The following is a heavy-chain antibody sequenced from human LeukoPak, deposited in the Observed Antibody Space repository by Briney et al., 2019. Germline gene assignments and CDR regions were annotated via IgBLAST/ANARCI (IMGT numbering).Heavy chain of an antibody. V-gene: IGHV4-38-2*02. D-gene: IGHD6-19*01. CDR2: IYHSGNT. Sequence: KPSETPSLTCTVSSYSISSGYYWGWIRQPPGKGLEWIGNIYHSGNTYYKPSLKSRVTISVDTSKNQFSLKLSSVTAADTAVYYCARDSYSSDVGFDYWGQGTLVTVSS. CDR3: ARDSYSSDVGFDY. J-gene: IGHJ4*02. CDR1: SYSISSGYY.